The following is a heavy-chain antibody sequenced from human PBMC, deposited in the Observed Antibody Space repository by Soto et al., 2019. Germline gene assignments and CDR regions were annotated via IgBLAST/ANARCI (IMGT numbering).Heavy chain of an antibody. V-gene: IGHV3-30*04. CDR1: GVTFSSFA. CDR2: ISDDGTNK. CDR3: ARISPYGGGHYCMDV. Sequence: GGSLRLSCKGSGVTFSSFAIQWVRQAPGKGLEWVAAISDDGTNKYTADSVKGRFTISRDNAKNSLHLQMNSLGAEDTAEYYCARISPYGGGHYCMDVWGQVPTVTVSS. D-gene: IGHD1-26*01. J-gene: IGHJ6*02.